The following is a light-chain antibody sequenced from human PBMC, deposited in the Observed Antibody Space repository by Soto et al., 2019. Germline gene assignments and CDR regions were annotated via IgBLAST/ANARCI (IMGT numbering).Light chain of an antibody. V-gene: IGKV3-11*01. CDR3: QQRNNWPPIT. Sequence: TQSPATLSLSPGERATLSCRASQSVRRYLAWYQQKPGQAPRLLIYDASTRATGIPARFSGSGSETDFTLTITSLEPEDFAVYYCQQRNNWPPITFGQGTRLEIK. CDR1: QSVRRY. J-gene: IGKJ5*01. CDR2: DAS.